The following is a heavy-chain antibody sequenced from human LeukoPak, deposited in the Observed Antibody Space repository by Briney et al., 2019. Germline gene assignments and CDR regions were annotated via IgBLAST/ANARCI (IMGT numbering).Heavy chain of an antibody. D-gene: IGHD3-3*01. V-gene: IGHV4-34*01. J-gene: IGHJ4*02. CDR1: GGSFSGYY. Sequence: PSETLSLTCAVYGGSFSGYYWSWIRQPPGKGLEWIGVINHSGSTNYNPSLKSRVTISVDTSKNQFSLKLSSVTAADTAVYYCARGPSFWIRRFDYWGQGTLVTVSS. CDR2: INHSGST. CDR3: ARGPSFWIRRFDY.